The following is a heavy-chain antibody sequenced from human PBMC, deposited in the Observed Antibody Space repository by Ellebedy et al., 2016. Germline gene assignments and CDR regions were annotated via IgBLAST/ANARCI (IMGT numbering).Heavy chain of an antibody. D-gene: IGHD6-19*01. CDR3: ARGVGGSRGRIDP. V-gene: IGHV3-30*01. CDR2: ISYSGQNQ. CDR1: GFTFNAYA. Sequence: GGSLRLSXAASGFTFNAYAMHWVRQAPGKGLEWVALISYSGQNQYYADSAKGRFTISRDNSKNTVYRNIDTLRIEDTAVYFRARGVGGSRGRIDPWGQGTLVAVSS. J-gene: IGHJ5*02.